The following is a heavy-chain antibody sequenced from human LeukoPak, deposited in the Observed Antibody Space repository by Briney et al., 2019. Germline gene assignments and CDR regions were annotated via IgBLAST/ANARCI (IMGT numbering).Heavy chain of an antibody. Sequence: GGSLRLSCAASGFTFSSYEMDWVRQAPGKGLEWVSYISSSGSTIYYADSVKGRFTISRDNAKNSLYLQMNSLRAGDTAVYYCAELGITMIGGVWGKGTTVTISS. CDR1: GFTFSSYE. CDR2: ISSSGSTI. D-gene: IGHD3-10*02. J-gene: IGHJ6*04. CDR3: AELGITMIGGV. V-gene: IGHV3-48*03.